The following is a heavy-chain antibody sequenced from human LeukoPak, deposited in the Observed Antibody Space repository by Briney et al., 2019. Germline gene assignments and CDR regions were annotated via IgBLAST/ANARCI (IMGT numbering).Heavy chain of an antibody. CDR1: GFTFRSYA. D-gene: IGHD3-22*01. J-gene: IGHJ4*02. V-gene: IGHV3-23*01. Sequence: GGSLRLSCAASGFTFRSYAINWVRQAPGKGLEWVSGITGSGGTTFYAGSVRGRFTISRDNFKNTVYLQMNSLRAEDTAIYYCAKEGFSDSSGAFGSWGQGGLVTVS. CDR3: AKEGFSDSSGAFGS. CDR2: ITGSGGTT.